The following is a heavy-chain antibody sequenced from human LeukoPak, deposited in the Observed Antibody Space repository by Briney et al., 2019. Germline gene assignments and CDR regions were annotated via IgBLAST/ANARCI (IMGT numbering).Heavy chain of an antibody. CDR2: IYYSGST. J-gene: IGHJ3*02. V-gene: IGHV4-31*03. Sequence: PSRTLSLTCTVSGGSISSGGYYWSWLRQHPGKGLEWIGYIYYSGSTFHNPSLKSRVTISVDTSKNQFSLKLNSVTAADTAVYYCAADLQAFAFDIWGQGTMVTVSS. CDR1: GGSISSGGYY. CDR3: AADLQAFAFDI. D-gene: IGHD3-3*02.